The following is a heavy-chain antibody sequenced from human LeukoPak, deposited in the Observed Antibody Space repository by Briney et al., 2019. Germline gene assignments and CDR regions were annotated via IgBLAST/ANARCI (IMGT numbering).Heavy chain of an antibody. CDR2: FDPEDGEI. CDR1: ECTLTELS. D-gene: IGHD1-26*01. V-gene: IGHV1-24*01. Sequence: GASVKVSCKVSECTLTELSMHWVRQAPGKGLEWLGGFDPEDGEIIYAQKFQGRVTMSDDTSTDTAYMELGSLRSDDTAVYYCAADRGDYSGSYWTAFDIWGQGTMVTVSS. J-gene: IGHJ3*02. CDR3: AADRGDYSGSYWTAFDI.